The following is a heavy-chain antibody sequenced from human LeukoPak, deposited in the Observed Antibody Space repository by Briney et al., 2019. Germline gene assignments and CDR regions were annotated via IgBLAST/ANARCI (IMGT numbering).Heavy chain of an antibody. D-gene: IGHD3-16*01. CDR2: ISNNGGST. J-gene: IGHJ4*02. CDR3: ARRASSYAYDS. Sequence: GGSLRLSCGASGFTFSTYAMHWVRQAPGKGLEFVSGISNNGGSTSYANSVKGRFSISRDNSKNTLYLQMGSLKPEDMAVYYCARRASSYAYDSWGQGPLVTVSS. V-gene: IGHV3-64*01. CDR1: GFTFSTYA.